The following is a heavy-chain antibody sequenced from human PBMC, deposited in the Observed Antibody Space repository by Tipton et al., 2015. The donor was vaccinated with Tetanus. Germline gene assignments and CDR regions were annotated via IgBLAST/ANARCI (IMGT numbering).Heavy chain of an antibody. J-gene: IGHJ6*02. Sequence: TLSLTCSVSGDSISSYYWTWIRQPPGKGLEWIGNIFYSGGSGSTNYNPSLRSRVTMSGDTSKNQVSLKLSSVTAADTAVYYCARVTGQQYYYNGLDVWGQGTTVTVSS. V-gene: IGHV4-59*01. CDR3: ARVTGQQYYYNGLDV. D-gene: IGHD1-14*01. CDR1: GDSISSYY. CDR2: IFYSGGSGST.